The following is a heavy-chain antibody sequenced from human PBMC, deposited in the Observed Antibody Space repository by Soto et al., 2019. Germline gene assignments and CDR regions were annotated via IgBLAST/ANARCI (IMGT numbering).Heavy chain of an antibody. CDR2: ISSSSSTI. D-gene: IGHD4-17*01. V-gene: IGHV3-48*02. CDR1: GFTFSSYS. CDR3: ARDSLGDYVSSFDY. Sequence: GGSLRLSCAASGFTFSSYSMNWVRQAPGKGLEWVSYISSSSSTIYHADSVKGRFTISRDNAKNSLYLQMNSLRDEDTAVYYCARDSLGDYVSSFDYWGQGTLVTVSS. J-gene: IGHJ4*02.